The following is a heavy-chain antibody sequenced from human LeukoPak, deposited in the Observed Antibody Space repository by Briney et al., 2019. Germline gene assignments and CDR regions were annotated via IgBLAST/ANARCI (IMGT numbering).Heavy chain of an antibody. CDR3: ARVKYSGSYYGVDY. CDR2: IYYSGST. D-gene: IGHD1-26*01. V-gene: IGHV4-30-4*08. J-gene: IGHJ4*02. CDR1: GDSISSADYY. Sequence: SETLPLTCTVSGDSISSADYYWSWIRQPPGKGLEWIGYIYYSGSTYYNPSLKSRVIISADTSKNQFSLKLSSVTAVDTAVYYCARVKYSGSYYGVDYWGQGTLVTVSS.